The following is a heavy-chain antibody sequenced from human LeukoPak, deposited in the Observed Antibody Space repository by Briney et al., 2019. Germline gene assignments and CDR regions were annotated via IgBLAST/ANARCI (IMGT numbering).Heavy chain of an antibody. Sequence: PGGSLRLSCAASGFTFSNFGMHWVRQAPDKGLEWVAATWYDGSNKEYGDSVKGRFTVSRDNAKNSLYLQMNSLRAEDTAVYYCARDLSSGWYEGIVWGQGTLVTVSS. D-gene: IGHD6-19*01. CDR2: TWYDGSNK. V-gene: IGHV3-33*01. CDR1: GFTFSNFG. CDR3: ARDLSSGWYEGIV. J-gene: IGHJ4*02.